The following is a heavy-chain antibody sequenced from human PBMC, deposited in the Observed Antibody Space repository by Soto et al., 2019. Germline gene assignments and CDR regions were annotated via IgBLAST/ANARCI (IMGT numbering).Heavy chain of an antibody. CDR3: AKKQHYYDSSGHDAFDI. V-gene: IGHV3-30*18. CDR2: ISYDGSNK. CDR1: GFTFSSYG. J-gene: IGHJ3*02. D-gene: IGHD3-22*01. Sequence: PGGSLRLSCAASGFTFSSYGMHWVRQAPGKGLEWVAVISYDGSNKYYADSVKGRFTISRDNSNNTLYLQMNSLRAEDTAVYYCAKKQHYYDSSGHDAFDIWGQGTMVTVSS.